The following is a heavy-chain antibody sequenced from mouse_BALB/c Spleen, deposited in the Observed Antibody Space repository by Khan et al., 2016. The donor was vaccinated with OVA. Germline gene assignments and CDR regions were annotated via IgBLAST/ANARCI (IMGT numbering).Heavy chain of an antibody. CDR3: ARSPYGNFAY. V-gene: IGHV5-9-3*01. Sequence: EVQGVESGGGLVKPGGSLKLSCAASGFTFTTYAMSWVRQTPEKRLEWVATISSYGDYTYYPDNVTGRFTISRDNAKNTLYMQMSSLRSEDTAMYYCARSPYGNFAYWGQGTLVTVSA. CDR1: GFTFTTYA. CDR2: ISSYGDYT. D-gene: IGHD2-1*01. J-gene: IGHJ3*01.